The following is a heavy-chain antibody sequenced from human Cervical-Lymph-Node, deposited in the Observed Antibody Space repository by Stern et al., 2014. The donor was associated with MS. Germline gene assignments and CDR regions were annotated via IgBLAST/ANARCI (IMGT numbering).Heavy chain of an antibody. V-gene: IGHV3-23*04. Sequence: EEQLVQSGGDLVQPGGSLRLSCAASEFTFSDYSMTWVRQAPQKGLEWVSTIISSGVITYYADSVKGRFTISRDNSKSTLTLHMNSLRAEDTAIYFCAKVAYSGNALDYWGQGTLVTVSS. D-gene: IGHD4-23*01. CDR1: EFTFSDYS. J-gene: IGHJ4*02. CDR2: IISSGVIT. CDR3: AKVAYSGNALDY.